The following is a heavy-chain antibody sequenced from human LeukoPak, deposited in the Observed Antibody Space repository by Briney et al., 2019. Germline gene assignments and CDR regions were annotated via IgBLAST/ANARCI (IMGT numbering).Heavy chain of an antibody. Sequence: PGGSLRLSCAASGFAFSNYAIHWVRQAPGKGLEWVAVISYDGSHEYFADSVRGRFTISRDNSRSTLYLQMSSLRPDDTAVYYCARDGVALVVGAFDIWGQGTVVTVSS. CDR1: GFAFSNYA. J-gene: IGHJ3*02. D-gene: IGHD2-8*02. CDR3: ARDGVALVVGAFDI. V-gene: IGHV3-30-3*01. CDR2: ISYDGSHE.